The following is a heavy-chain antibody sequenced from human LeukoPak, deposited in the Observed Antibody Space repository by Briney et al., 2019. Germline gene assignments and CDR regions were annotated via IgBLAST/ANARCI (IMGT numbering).Heavy chain of an antibody. CDR1: GGSISSYY. D-gene: IGHD3-10*01. J-gene: IGHJ6*03. CDR3: ARNNISGSYLYYYYMDV. V-gene: IGHV4-59*01. CDR2: IYYSGST. Sequence: SETLSLTCTVSGGSISSYYWSWNRQPPGKGLEWIGYIYYSGSTNYNPSLKSRVTISVDTSKNQFSLKLSSVTAADTAVYYCARNNISGSYLYYYYMDVWGKGTTVTVSS.